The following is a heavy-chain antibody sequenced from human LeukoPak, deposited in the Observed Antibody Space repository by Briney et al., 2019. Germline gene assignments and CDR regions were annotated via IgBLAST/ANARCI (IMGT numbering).Heavy chain of an antibody. J-gene: IGHJ4*02. D-gene: IGHD3-22*01. Sequence: SETLSLTCTVSGGSISSSSYYWGWIRQPPGKGLEWIGSIYYSGSTYYNPSLKSRVTISVDTSKNQFSLKLSSVTAADTAVYYCARVPNTRYYYDSSGHPSGYWGQGTLVTVSS. V-gene: IGHV4-39*07. CDR1: GGSISSSSYY. CDR2: IYYSGST. CDR3: ARVPNTRYYYDSSGHPSGY.